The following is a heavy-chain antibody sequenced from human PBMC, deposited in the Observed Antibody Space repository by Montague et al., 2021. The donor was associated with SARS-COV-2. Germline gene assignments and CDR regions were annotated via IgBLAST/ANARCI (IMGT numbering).Heavy chain of an antibody. CDR1: GGSISGYC. CDR3: ARDWAVLTGDGYNYGWFDP. CDR2: IYYTGGT. J-gene: IGHJ5*02. V-gene: IGHV4-59*01. D-gene: IGHD5-24*01. Sequence: SETLSLTCSVSGGSISGYCWSWIRQSPGKGLEWVGYIYYTGGTNYNPSLESRVTISLDTSKNQFSLRLSSVTPADTAVYYCARDWAVLTGDGYNYGWFDPWGPGTLVTVSS.